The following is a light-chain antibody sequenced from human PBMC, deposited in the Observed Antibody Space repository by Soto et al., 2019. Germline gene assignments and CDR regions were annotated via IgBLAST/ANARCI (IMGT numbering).Light chain of an antibody. CDR2: DAS. CDR1: QDVTNS. J-gene: IGKJ5*01. V-gene: IGKV3-15*01. Sequence: EILMTHSPATLSLSPGEGVTLSCRAAQDVTNSVAWYQQKSGQAPRLLIYDASARASGVSARFSGSGSGTDFTLTISGMQAEDFAVYFCQQYIRRPLSFGQGTRMEIK. CDR3: QQYIRRPLS.